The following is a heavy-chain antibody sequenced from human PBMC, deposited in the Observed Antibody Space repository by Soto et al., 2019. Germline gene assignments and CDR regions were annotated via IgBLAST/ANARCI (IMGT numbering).Heavy chain of an antibody. J-gene: IGHJ5*02. V-gene: IGHV3-23*01. CDR3: ATSRAIVVVPAAMYGFDP. D-gene: IGHD2-2*01. CDR2: ISGSGGST. CDR1: GFTFSSYA. Sequence: PGGSLRLSCAASGFTFSSYAMSWVRQAPGKGLEWVSAISGSGGSTYYADSVKGRFTISRDNSKNTLYLQMNSLRAEDTAVYYCATSRAIVVVPAAMYGFDPWGQGTLVTVSS.